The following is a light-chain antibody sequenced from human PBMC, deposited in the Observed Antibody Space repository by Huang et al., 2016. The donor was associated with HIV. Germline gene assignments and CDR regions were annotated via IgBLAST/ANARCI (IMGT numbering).Light chain of an antibody. CDR1: QNVRSN. CDR3: QQYNYRRT. CDR2: GAA. J-gene: IGKJ1*01. Sequence: DIVMTQSPATLSVSPGERATLSCWASQNVRSNLAWYRQNPGQAPRLLIYGAATRATGIPARFSGSGSWTEVTLTISSLQSEDFAVYFCQQYNYRRTFGQGTKVEIK. V-gene: IGKV3-15*01.